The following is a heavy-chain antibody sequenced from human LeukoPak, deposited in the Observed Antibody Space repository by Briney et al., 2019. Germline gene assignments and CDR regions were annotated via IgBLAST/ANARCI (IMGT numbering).Heavy chain of an antibody. V-gene: IGHV1-69*04. CDR2: IIPILGIA. CDR3: ARDGGYDYSLCLY. Sequence: SVKVSCKASGGTFSSYAISWVRQAPGQGLEWMGRIIPILGIANYAQNLQGRVTMTTDTSTSTAYMELRSLRFDDTAVYYCARDGGYDYSLCLYWGQGTLVTVSS. J-gene: IGHJ4*02. CDR1: GGTFSSYA. D-gene: IGHD5-12*01.